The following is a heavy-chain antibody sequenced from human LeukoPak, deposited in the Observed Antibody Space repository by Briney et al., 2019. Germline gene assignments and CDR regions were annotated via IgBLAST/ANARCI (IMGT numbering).Heavy chain of an antibody. CDR2: IKQDGREK. CDR1: GFTFSSYW. V-gene: IGHV3-7*01. J-gene: IGHJ4*02. D-gene: IGHD2-2*01. CDR3: ASGFGFDCSSTSCSYFDY. Sequence: PGGSLRLSCAASGFTFSSYWMSWVRQAPGKGLEWGANIKQDGREKYYVDSVKGRFTISRDNAKNSLYLQMNRLRAEDTAVYYCASGFGFDCSSTSCSYFDYWGQGTLVTVSS.